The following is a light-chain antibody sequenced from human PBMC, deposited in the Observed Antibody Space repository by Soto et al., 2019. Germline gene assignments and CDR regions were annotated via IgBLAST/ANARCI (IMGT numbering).Light chain of an antibody. CDR3: QQYDSFSVT. Sequence: DIQMTQSPSTLSASLVDRVTITCRASQSISDSLAWYQQKPGKAPDLLIYDSSSLESGVPSRFSGSGSGTEFRLTISTMQPDDFATYYCQQYDSFSVTFGQGTRLEIK. CDR1: QSISDS. V-gene: IGKV1-5*01. CDR2: DSS. J-gene: IGKJ5*01.